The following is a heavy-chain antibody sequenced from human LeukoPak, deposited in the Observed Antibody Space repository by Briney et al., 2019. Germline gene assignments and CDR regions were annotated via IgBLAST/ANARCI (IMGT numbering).Heavy chain of an antibody. CDR1: GGSISSYY. V-gene: IGHV4-59*01. CDR2: IYYSGST. J-gene: IGHJ4*02. CDR3: ARLRPGIAVATFDY. D-gene: IGHD6-19*01. Sequence: PSETLSLTCTVSGGSISSYYWSWIRQPPGKELEWIGYIYYSGSTNYNPSLKSRVTISVDTSKNQFSLKLSSVTAADTAVYYCARLRPGIAVATFDYWGQGTLVTVSS.